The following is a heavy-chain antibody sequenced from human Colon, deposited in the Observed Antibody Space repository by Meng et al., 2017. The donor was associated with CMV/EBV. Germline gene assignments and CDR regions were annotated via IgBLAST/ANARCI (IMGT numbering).Heavy chain of an antibody. Sequence: QVQLQESGPGLVKPSGTLSLTCSVSGDTITRGDFYWSWIRQPPGKGLEWIGSIYYSGSTYYNPSLKSRVTISVDTSKNQFSLKLSSVTAADTAVYYCARAAAAGEYYFDYWGQGTLVTVSS. V-gene: IGHV4-39*07. CDR3: ARAAAAGEYYFDY. CDR2: IYYSGST. D-gene: IGHD6-13*01. CDR1: GDTITRGDFY. J-gene: IGHJ4*02.